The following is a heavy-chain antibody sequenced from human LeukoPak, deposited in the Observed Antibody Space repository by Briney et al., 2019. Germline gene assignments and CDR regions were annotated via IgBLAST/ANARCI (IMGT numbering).Heavy chain of an antibody. Sequence: ASVKVSCKASGNTFTAYYMHWMRQAPGRGLEWMGWINPNSGGTNYAQKFQGRVTMTRDTSISTAYMELSRLRSDDTAVYYCARGADYGDYHNWFDPWGQGTLVTVSS. CDR3: ARGADYGDYHNWFDP. V-gene: IGHV1-2*02. CDR1: GNTFTAYY. D-gene: IGHD4-17*01. CDR2: INPNSGGT. J-gene: IGHJ5*02.